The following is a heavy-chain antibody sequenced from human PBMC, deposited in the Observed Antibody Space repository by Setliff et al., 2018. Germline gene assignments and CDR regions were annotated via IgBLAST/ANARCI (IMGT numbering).Heavy chain of an antibody. CDR1: GFTVNSHF. D-gene: IGHD3-3*01. V-gene: IGHV3-66*01. CDR3: VRDDHGQGKRFHY. Sequence: GSLRLSCAASGFTVNSHFVSWVRQAPGKGLEWVSVIYSGGDTYYSDSVKGRFTISRDNNNNTLSLQMNSLRAEDTAVYYCVRDDHGQGKRFHYWGQGTLVTSPQ. J-gene: IGHJ4*02. CDR2: IYSGGDT.